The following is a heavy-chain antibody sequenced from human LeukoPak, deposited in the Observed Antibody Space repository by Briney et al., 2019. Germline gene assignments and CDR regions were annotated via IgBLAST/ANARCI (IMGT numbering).Heavy chain of an antibody. Sequence: KASETLSLTCTVSDDSITIYYWSWIRQPPGKGLEWIGYIDHTGITNYNPSLNSRVTISRDTSKNHFSLELSSVTAADTAVYYCAREGYYDSSGYYGAFDIWGQGTMVTVSS. CDR2: IDHTGIT. CDR1: DDSITIYY. CDR3: AREGYYDSSGYYGAFDI. J-gene: IGHJ3*02. V-gene: IGHV4-59*12. D-gene: IGHD3-22*01.